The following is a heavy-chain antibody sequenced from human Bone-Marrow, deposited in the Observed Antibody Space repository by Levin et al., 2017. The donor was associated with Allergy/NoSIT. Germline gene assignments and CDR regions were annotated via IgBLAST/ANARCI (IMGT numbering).Heavy chain of an antibody. CDR3: ARHDWEQWLAPNFDY. CDR2: ISSSGSTI. CDR1: GFTFSDYY. D-gene: IGHD6-19*01. Sequence: TGGSLRLSCAASGFTFSDYYMSWIRQAPGKGLEWVSYISSSGSTIYYADSVKGRFTISRDNAKNSLYLQMNSLRAEDTAVYYCARHDWEQWLAPNFDYWGQGTLVTVSS. V-gene: IGHV3-11*01. J-gene: IGHJ4*02.